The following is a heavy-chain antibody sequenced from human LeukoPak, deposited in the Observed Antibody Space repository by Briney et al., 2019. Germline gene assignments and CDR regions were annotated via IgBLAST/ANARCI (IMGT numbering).Heavy chain of an antibody. V-gene: IGHV4-39*01. J-gene: IGHJ3*02. CDR3: ARFNSGYAVDAFDI. D-gene: IGHD5-12*01. CDR1: GGSISSSSYY. Sequence: KPSETLSLTCTVSGGSISSSSYYWGWIRQPPGKGLEWIGSIYYSGSTYYNPSLKSRVTISVDTSKNQFSLKLSSVTAADTAVYYCARFNSGYAVDAFDIWGQGTMVTVSS. CDR2: IYYSGST.